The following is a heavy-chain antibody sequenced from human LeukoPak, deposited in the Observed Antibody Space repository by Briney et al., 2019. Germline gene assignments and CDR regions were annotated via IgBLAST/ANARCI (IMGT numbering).Heavy chain of an antibody. D-gene: IGHD5-24*01. CDR3: ARGLSWLQSSYYFDY. CDR2: INHSGST. V-gene: IGHV4-34*01. Sequence: PSETLSLTCAVYGGSFSGYYWSWLRQPPGKGLEWIGEINHSGSTNYNPSLKSRVTISVDTSKNQFSLKLSSVTAADTAVYYCARGLSWLQSSYYFDYWGQGTLVTVSS. CDR1: GGSFSGYY. J-gene: IGHJ4*02.